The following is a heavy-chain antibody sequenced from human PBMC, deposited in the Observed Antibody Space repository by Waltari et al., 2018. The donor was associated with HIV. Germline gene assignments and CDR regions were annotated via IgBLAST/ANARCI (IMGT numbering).Heavy chain of an antibody. CDR2: INPNSGGT. CDR1: GYTFSDYY. D-gene: IGHD5-18*01. V-gene: IGHV1-2*04. Sequence: QVQLVQSGAEVKKVGASVKVSCKASGYTFSDYYIHWVRQGPGQGFEWMGWINPNSGGTTYAQKFQGWGTMTRATSVSTAYMELSRLRSDDTAVYYCARDAEVLGYSYRNYYYYYGMDAWGQGTTVTVSS. CDR3: ARDAEVLGYSYRNYYYYYGMDA. J-gene: IGHJ6*02.